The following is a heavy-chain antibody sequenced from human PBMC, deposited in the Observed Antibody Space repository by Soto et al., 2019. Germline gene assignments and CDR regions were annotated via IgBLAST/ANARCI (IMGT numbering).Heavy chain of an antibody. CDR3: ARDPDAYCGGDCYHDY. V-gene: IGHV1-69*04. J-gene: IGHJ4*02. CDR1: GGTFSSYT. CDR2: IIPILGIA. Sequence: SLKVSCKASGGTFSSYTISWVRQAPGQGLEWMGRIIPILGIANYAQKFQGRVTITADKSTSTAYMELSSLRSEDTAVYYCARDPDAYCGGDCYHDYWGQGTLVTVSS. D-gene: IGHD2-21*02.